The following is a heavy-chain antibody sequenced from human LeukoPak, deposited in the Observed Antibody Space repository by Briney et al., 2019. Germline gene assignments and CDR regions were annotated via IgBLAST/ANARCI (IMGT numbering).Heavy chain of an antibody. D-gene: IGHD3-16*02. V-gene: IGHV3-30-3*01. CDR1: GFTFSSYA. CDR2: ISYDGSNK. CDR3: AKEKWKPFGGVIAAPDY. J-gene: IGHJ4*02. Sequence: PGGSLRLSCAASGFTFSSYAMHWVRQAPGKGLEWVAVISYDGSNKYYADSVKGRFTISRDNSKNTLYLQMNSLRAEDTAVYYCAKEKWKPFGGVIAAPDYWGQGTLVTVSS.